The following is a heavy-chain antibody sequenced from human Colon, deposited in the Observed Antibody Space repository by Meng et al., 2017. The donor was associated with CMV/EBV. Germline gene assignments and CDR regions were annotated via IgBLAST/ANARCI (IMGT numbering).Heavy chain of an antibody. D-gene: IGHD2-15*01. Sequence: VQLVQSGAEVKKPGASVKVSCKASGYTFTDHYLHWVRQAPGQGLEWMGRIYPNTGATYYAQEVRGRVTMTRDTSINTAYLDLSWLRSDDTAVYYCARCAGYVYQTFVSRGLGALVTVSS. J-gene: IGHJ4*02. V-gene: IGHV1-2*06. CDR2: IYPNTGAT. CDR1: GYTFTDHY. CDR3: ARCAGYVYQTFVS.